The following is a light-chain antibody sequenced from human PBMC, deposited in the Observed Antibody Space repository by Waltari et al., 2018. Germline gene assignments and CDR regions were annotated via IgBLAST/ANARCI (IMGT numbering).Light chain of an antibody. CDR2: AAS. CDR1: QSISSF. CDR3: QQSYITLPGLT. J-gene: IGKJ3*01. V-gene: IGKV1-39*01. Sequence: DIQMTQSPSSLSASVGDRVTITCRASQSISSFLNWYQQKPGKAPRLLIYAASSLQSGVPARFRGSGSGTDFTLTISSLQPEDFATYYCQQSYITLPGLTFGPGTKVDLK.